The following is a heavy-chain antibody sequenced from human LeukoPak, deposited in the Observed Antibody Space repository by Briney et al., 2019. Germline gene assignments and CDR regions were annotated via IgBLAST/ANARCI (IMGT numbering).Heavy chain of an antibody. Sequence: PSETLSLTCTVSGFSISSGYYWGWIRQPPGKGLEWVAFIRYDGSNKYYADSVKGRFTISRDNSKNTLYLQMNSLRAEDTAVYYCAKKSANSGDAFDIWGQGTMVTVSS. CDR1: GFSISSGYY. D-gene: IGHD3-10*01. CDR3: AKKSANSGDAFDI. CDR2: IRYDGSNK. V-gene: IGHV3-30*02. J-gene: IGHJ3*02.